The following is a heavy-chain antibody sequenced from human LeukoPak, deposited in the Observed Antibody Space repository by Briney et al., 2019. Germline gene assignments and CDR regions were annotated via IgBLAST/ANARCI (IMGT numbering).Heavy chain of an antibody. CDR1: GGSISSYY. CDR3: ARDMYGDYYFDY. D-gene: IGHD4-17*01. J-gene: IGHJ4*02. V-gene: IGHV4-59*01. Sequence: SETLSLTCTVSGGSISSYYWSWIRQPPGKGLEWIGYIYYSGSTNYNPSLKSRVTISVDASKNQFSLKLRSVTAADTAVYYSARDMYGDYYFDYWGQGTLVTVSS. CDR2: IYYSGST.